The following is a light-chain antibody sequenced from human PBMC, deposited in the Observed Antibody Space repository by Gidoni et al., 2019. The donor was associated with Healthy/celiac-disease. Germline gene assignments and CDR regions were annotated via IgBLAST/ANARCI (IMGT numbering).Light chain of an antibody. CDR3: QKYNSSPWT. V-gene: IGKV1-27*01. CDR1: QGISNY. CDR2: DAS. Sequence: DIQMTQSPSSRSASVGDRVTITCRASQGISNYLACYQQKPGKVPKLLIYDASTLQTGVPSRFSGSGSGTEFTLTISSLQPEDVATYYCQKYNSSPWTFGQXTKVEIK. J-gene: IGKJ1*01.